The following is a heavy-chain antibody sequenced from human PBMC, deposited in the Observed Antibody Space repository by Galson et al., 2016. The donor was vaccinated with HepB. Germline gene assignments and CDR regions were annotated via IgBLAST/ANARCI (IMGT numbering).Heavy chain of an antibody. J-gene: IGHJ3*02. D-gene: IGHD3-22*01. Sequence: SLRLSCAASEFIFRNYWMIWVRQPPGKGLEWVANIKGDGSQKHYADSVQGRFTISRDNAKNSLYLQMNSLRAEDMAVYYCARDTTYYDSSGYKDVFDIWGQGTMVTVSS. CDR2: IKGDGSQK. V-gene: IGHV3-7*04. CDR1: EFIFRNYW. CDR3: ARDTTYYDSSGYKDVFDI.